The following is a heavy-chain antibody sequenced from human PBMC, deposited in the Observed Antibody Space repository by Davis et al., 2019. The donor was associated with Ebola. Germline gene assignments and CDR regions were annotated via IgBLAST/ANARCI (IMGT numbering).Heavy chain of an antibody. Sequence: ASVKVSCKASGYTFTSYDINWVRQATGQGLEWMGWMNPNSGNTGYAQKFQGRVTMTRNTSISTAYMELRSLRSDDTAVYYCARDSAVAGTWSDYWGQGTLVTVSS. CDR2: MNPNSGNT. CDR3: ARDSAVAGTWSDY. CDR1: GYTFTSYD. D-gene: IGHD6-19*01. J-gene: IGHJ4*02. V-gene: IGHV1-8*01.